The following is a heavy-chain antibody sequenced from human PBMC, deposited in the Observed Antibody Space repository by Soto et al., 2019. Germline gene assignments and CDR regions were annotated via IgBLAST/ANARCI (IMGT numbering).Heavy chain of an antibody. J-gene: IGHJ4*02. CDR3: ARGANGYYYFVY. D-gene: IGHD5-18*01. CDR1: GFSLSDYW. V-gene: IGHV3-74*01. Sequence: EVQLVESGGGLVQPGGSLRLSCAASGFSLSDYWMHWVRQAPGEGLVWLSRITRDGSSTNYADSVKGRFTISRDNAKNTLYLQVNSLRCEDTAVYYCARGANGYYYFVYWGQGTLVTVSS. CDR2: ITRDGSST.